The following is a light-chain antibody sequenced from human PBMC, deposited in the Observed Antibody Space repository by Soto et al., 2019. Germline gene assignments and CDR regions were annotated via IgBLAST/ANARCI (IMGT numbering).Light chain of an antibody. V-gene: IGKV1-6*01. J-gene: IGKJ4*01. CDR2: AAS. Sequence: AIPMTQSPSSLSASVADRVTITCRASQGIRHYLGWYQQKPGKAPKLLIYAASSLQSGVPSRFSGSGSGTDFTLTISSLQPEDFATYYCLQDYNYPLTFGGGAKVEIK. CDR1: QGIRHY. CDR3: LQDYNYPLT.